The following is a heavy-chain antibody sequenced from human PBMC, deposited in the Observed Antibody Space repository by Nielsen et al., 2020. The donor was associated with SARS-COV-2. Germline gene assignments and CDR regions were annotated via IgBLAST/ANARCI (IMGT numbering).Heavy chain of an antibody. CDR2: MNPNSGNT. J-gene: IGHJ4*02. D-gene: IGHD3-16*01. V-gene: IGHV1-8*01. Sequence: ASVKVSCKASGYTFTSYDINWVRQATGQGLEWMGWMNPNSGNTGYAQKFQGRVTKTRNTSTSTAYMELRSLRSDDTAVYYCARDVNMITFGGVMYYFDYWGQGTLVTVSS. CDR1: GYTFTSYD. CDR3: ARDVNMITFGGVMYYFDY.